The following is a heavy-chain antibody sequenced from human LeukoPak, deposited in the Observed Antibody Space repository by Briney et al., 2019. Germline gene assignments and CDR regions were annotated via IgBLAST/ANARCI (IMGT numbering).Heavy chain of an antibody. CDR1: GVSLSGYY. V-gene: IGHV4-34*01. Sequence: SETLSLTCAVSGVSLSGYYWGWIRQTLGKGLEWIGEINHSGRTNYNPSLKSRVTISADTSKNQFSLELRSVTAADTAVYYCARAYYSTSWFPHWGQGALVTVSS. J-gene: IGHJ5*02. CDR3: ARAYYSTSWFPH. CDR2: INHSGRT. D-gene: IGHD3-10*01.